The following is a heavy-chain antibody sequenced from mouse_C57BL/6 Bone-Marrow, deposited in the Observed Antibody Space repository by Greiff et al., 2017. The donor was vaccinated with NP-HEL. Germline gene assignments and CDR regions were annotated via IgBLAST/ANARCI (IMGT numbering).Heavy chain of an antibody. V-gene: IGHV10-1*01. J-gene: IGHJ4*01. Sequence: DAGGGLVQPKGSLKLSCAASGFSFNTYAMNWVRQAPGKGLEWVARIRSKSNNYATYYADSVKERFTISRDDSESMLYLQMNNLKTEDTAMYYCVRQGYYYALDYWGQGTSVTVSS. CDR1: GFSFNTYA. CDR2: IRSKSNNYAT. CDR3: VRQGYYYALDY.